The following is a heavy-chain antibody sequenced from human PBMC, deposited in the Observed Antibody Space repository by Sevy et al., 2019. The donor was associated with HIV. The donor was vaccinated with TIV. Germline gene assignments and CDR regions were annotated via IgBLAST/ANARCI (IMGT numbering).Heavy chain of an antibody. V-gene: IGHV3-74*03. D-gene: IGHD4-17*01. Sequence: GGSLRLSCAASGFTFSRNWMHWVRQAPGKGLVWVSRINSDGTSTTYEDSVKGRITISRDNAKNTLYLQMNSLRAEDTAVYYCARVAPNYGDYISYGMDVWGQGTTVTVSS. CDR3: ARVAPNYGDYISYGMDV. CDR1: GFTFSRNW. J-gene: IGHJ6*02. CDR2: INSDGTST.